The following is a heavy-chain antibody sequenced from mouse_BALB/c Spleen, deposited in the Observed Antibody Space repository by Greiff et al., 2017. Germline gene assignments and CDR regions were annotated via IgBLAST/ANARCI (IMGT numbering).Heavy chain of an antibody. Sequence: EVKLMESGGGLVQPGGSLKLSCAASGFTFSSYTMSWVRQTPEKRLEWVAYISNGGGSTYYPDTVKGRFTISRDNAKNTLYLQMSSLKSEETAMYYCAMYYGLYFDYWGQGTTLTVSS. CDR1: GFTFSSYT. J-gene: IGHJ2*01. CDR2: ISNGGGST. V-gene: IGHV5-12-2*01. CDR3: AMYYGLYFDY. D-gene: IGHD1-2*01.